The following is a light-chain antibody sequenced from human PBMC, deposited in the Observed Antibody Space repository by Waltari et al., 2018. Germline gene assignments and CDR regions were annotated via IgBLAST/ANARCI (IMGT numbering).Light chain of an antibody. CDR1: QIVRSY. J-gene: IGKJ4*01. CDR3: QQRRNWTLT. V-gene: IGKV3-11*01. Sequence: IVSTQSPATLSLAPGETATLACRASQIVRSYLPWYQQKPGQAPRHLIYDASNRATAIPARFSGSGSGTDFTLTSSSLETEDFAVYYCQQRRNWTLTGGGGTKVEIK. CDR2: DAS.